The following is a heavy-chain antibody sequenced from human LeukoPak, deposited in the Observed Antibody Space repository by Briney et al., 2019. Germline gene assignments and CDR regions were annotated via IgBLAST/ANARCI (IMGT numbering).Heavy chain of an antibody. CDR3: ARDATRGGDNDY. V-gene: IGHV3-7*01. J-gene: IGHJ4*02. CDR2: INEDGSYK. Sequence: RPGGSLRLSCAVSGFTFTSYWMSWVRQAPGKGLEWVANINEDGSYKFHADSVKGRLTISRDNSKNSLYLQMSSLRADDTAVYYCARDATRGGDNDYWGQGTRVIVSS. CDR1: GFTFTSYW. D-gene: IGHD2-21*02.